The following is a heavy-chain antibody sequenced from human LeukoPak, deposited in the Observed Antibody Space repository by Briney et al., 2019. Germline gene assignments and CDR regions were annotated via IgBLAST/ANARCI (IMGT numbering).Heavy chain of an antibody. Sequence: SETLSLTCTVSGGSISSYYWSWIRQPPEKGLEWIGFIYYSGSTNYNPSLKSRVTMSVDTSKNQFSLKLSSVTAADTAVYYCARVDGYSGYAPADYFDYWGQGTLVTVSS. V-gene: IGHV4-59*01. J-gene: IGHJ4*02. CDR3: ARVDGYSGYAPADYFDY. CDR1: GGSISSYY. CDR2: IYYSGST. D-gene: IGHD5-12*01.